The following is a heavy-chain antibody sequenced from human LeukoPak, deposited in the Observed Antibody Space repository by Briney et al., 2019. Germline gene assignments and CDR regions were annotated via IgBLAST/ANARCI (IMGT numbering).Heavy chain of an antibody. CDR1: GFTFSSYA. CDR2: ISGSGGST. CDR3: AKAEYPHSEWLVRYFFDY. D-gene: IGHD6-19*01. J-gene: IGHJ4*02. V-gene: IGHV3-23*01. Sequence: GGSLRLSCAASGFTFSSYAMSWVRQAPGEGLEWVSAISGSGGSTYYADSVKGRFTITRDNSKNTLYLQMNILRAEDTAVDYCAKAEYPHSEWLVRYFFDYWGQGTLVTVSS.